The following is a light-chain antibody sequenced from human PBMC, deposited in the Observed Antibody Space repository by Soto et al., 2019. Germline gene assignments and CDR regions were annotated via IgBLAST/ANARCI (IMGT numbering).Light chain of an antibody. CDR1: SSDVASYYF. J-gene: IGLJ1*01. CDR3: CSSADSSTPHV. V-gene: IGLV2-23*02. CDR2: EFN. Sequence: SPISKTKTSSDVASYYFVSWYQQHPGKAPKLMIYEFNKRPSGISSRFSGSTSGNTASLTISGLQAEDEADYYCCSSADSSTPHVFGTGTKVTVL.